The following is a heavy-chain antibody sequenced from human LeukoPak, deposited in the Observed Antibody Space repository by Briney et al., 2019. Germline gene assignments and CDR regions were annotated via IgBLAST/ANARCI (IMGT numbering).Heavy chain of an antibody. V-gene: IGHV3-21*01. D-gene: IGHD3-10*01. CDR3: ARDSGDAFDI. J-gene: IGHJ3*02. CDR2: ISSSSSYI. CDR1: GFTFSSYS. Sequence: GGSLRLSCAASGFTFSSYSMNWVRQAPGRGLEWVSSISSSSSYIYYADSVKGRFTISRDNAKNSLYLQMNSLRAEDTAVYYCARDSGDAFDIWGQGTMVTVSS.